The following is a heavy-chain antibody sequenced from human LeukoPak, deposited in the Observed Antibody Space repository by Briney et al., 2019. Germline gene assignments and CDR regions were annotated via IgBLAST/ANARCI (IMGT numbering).Heavy chain of an antibody. CDR2: ISAYNGNT. CDR1: GYTFTSYG. V-gene: IGHV1-18*01. D-gene: IGHD3-10*01. CDR3: ARGVTMVRGAILSEDY. Sequence: ASVKVSCKASGYTFTSYGISWVRQAPGQGLEWMGWISAYNGNTNYAQMLQGRVTMTTDTSTSTAYLEVRSLRSDDTAVYYCARGVTMVRGAILSEDYWGQGTLVTVSS. J-gene: IGHJ4*02.